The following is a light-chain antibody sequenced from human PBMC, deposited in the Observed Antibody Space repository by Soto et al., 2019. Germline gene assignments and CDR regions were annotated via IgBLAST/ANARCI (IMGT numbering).Light chain of an antibody. J-gene: IGKJ1*01. CDR2: KAS. Sequence: DIQMTQSPSTLSASVGDRVTITCRASQSISNWLAWYQQKPGKAPKLLIHKASSLESGVPSRFSGSASGTEFTLTISSLQPDDFATYYCQQYNSYSQTFGQGTKVDI. V-gene: IGKV1-5*03. CDR3: QQYNSYSQT. CDR1: QSISNW.